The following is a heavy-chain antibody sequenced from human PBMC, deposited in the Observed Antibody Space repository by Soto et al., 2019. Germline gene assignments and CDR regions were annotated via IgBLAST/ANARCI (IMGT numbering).Heavy chain of an antibody. V-gene: IGHV4-34*01. CDR2: IRHSGST. Sequence: QVQLQQGGAGLLKPSETLSLNCAVYGGSFYWTWIRQPPGKGLEWIGEIRHSGSTNYNPSLKSRVSISIDRSKSQVSLTVYSVTAADTAVYYCVRGGGDYDYAVDVWGQGTTVTVSS. D-gene: IGHD4-17*01. CDR3: VRGGGDYDYAVDV. CDR1: GGSFY. J-gene: IGHJ6*02.